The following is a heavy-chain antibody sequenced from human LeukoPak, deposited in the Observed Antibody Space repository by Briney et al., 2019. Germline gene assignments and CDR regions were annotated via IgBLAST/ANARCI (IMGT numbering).Heavy chain of an antibody. V-gene: IGHV3-9*01. J-gene: IGHJ4*02. CDR3: AKDSRRDGYNWVSYFDY. Sequence: GGSLRLSCAATGFTFDDYAMRWVRKAPGKVLEWVSGISWNSGSIGYADSVKGRFTISRDNSKNTLYLQVNSLRAEDTAVYYCAKDSRRDGYNWVSYFDYWGQGTLVTVSS. D-gene: IGHD5-24*01. CDR2: ISWNSGSI. CDR1: GFTFDDYA.